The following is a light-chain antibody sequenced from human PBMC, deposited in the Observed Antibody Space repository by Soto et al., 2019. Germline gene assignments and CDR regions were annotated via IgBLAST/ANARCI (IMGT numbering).Light chain of an antibody. V-gene: IGKV4-1*01. J-gene: IGKJ2*01. Sequence: DIVMTQSPDSLAVSLGEMATINCKSSQSILYSFKNENSLAWYQQKPGQPPKLLSYWASSRESGVPDRFSGSGSGTHFTLTISRLQAEDLAVYYCQQYYSTPLTFGQGTKVEIK. CDR2: WAS. CDR1: QSILYSFKNENS. CDR3: QQYYSTPLT.